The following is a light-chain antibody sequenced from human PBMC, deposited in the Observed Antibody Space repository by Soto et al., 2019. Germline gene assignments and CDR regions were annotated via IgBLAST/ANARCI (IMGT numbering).Light chain of an antibody. V-gene: IGKV3-20*01. CDR3: HQYGSSYA. CDR1: QSVTSNY. J-gene: IGKJ2*01. CDR2: GIS. Sequence: EIVLTQSPDTLALSPGERATLSCRASQSVTSNYLAWYQQKPGQAPRLLIFGISSRATGIPDRFSGSGSATDFTLTIARLEPEDFAVYSCHQYGSSYAFGQGTKLEIK.